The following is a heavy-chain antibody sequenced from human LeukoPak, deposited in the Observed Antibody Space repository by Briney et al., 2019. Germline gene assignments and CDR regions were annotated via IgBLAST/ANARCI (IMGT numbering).Heavy chain of an antibody. V-gene: IGHV3-69-1*01. CDR1: GFTFTNHP. Sequence: PRGSLRLSCAASGFTFTNHPMNWVRQAPGKGLEWVSYIGGDGVAFYADSVKGRFTISRDNAKNSLYLQMNSLRAEDTAVYYCARDPTDYMTTVTYFDYWGQGTLVTVSS. CDR2: IGGDGVA. J-gene: IGHJ4*02. D-gene: IGHD4-17*01. CDR3: ARDPTDYMTTVTYFDY.